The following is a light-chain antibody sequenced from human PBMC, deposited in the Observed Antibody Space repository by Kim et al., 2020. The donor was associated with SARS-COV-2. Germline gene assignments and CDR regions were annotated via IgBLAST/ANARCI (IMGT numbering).Light chain of an antibody. V-gene: IGKV1-16*02. CDR3: QHFRSYPLT. Sequence: SSVGDRVTITCRASQDISNYLVWFQQKPGEAPKSLTYGASSLQSGVPSKFSGSGSGTDFTLTISNLQPEDSATYYCQHFRSYPLTFGGGTKVDIK. CDR1: QDISNY. J-gene: IGKJ4*01. CDR2: GAS.